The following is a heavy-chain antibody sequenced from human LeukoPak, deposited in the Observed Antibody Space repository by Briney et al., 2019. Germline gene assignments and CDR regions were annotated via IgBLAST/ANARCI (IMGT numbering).Heavy chain of an antibody. CDR3: ARDSSSWYGYFQH. CDR1: GFTVSSNY. CDR2: IYSGGST. J-gene: IGHJ1*01. D-gene: IGHD6-13*01. V-gene: IGHV3-53*01. Sequence: PGGSLRLSCAASGFTVSSNYMSWVRQAPGKGLEWVSVIYSGGSTYYADSVKGRFTISRDNSKNTLYLQMNSLRVEDTAVYYCARDSSSWYGYFQHWGQGTLVTVSP.